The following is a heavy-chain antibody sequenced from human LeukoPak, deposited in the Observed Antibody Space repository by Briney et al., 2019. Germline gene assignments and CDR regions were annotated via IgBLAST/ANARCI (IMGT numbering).Heavy chain of an antibody. D-gene: IGHD2-21*02. CDR3: ARTYCGGDCYYSYFDY. CDR2: IYPGDSDT. V-gene: IGHV5-51*01. CDR1: GYTFTSYW. Sequence: GESLKISCRCSGYTFTSYWIGWVRRMPGKGLEWMGIIYPGDSDTRYSPSFQGQVTISADKTISTAYLQWSSLKASDTAMYFCARTYCGGDCYYSYFDYWGQGTLVTVSS. J-gene: IGHJ4*02.